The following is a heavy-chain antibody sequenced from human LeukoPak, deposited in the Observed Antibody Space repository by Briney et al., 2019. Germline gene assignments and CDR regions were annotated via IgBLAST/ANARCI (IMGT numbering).Heavy chain of an antibody. CDR3: ARHGDYSDYYMDV. CDR1: KFTFNNYA. Sequence: GGSLRLSCLASKFTFNNYAMTWVRQAPGKGLEWVANIKQDGSEKYYVDSVKGRFTISRDNAKNSLYLQMNSLRAEDTAVYYCARHGDYSDYYMDVWGKGTTVTVSS. V-gene: IGHV3-7*01. J-gene: IGHJ6*03. CDR2: IKQDGSEK. D-gene: IGHD4-17*01.